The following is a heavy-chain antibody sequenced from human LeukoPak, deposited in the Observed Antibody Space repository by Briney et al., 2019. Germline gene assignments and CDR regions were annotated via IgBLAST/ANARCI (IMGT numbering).Heavy chain of an antibody. V-gene: IGHV1-18*01. CDR1: GYTFTSYG. CDR3: ARVKHYYDSSGSHNWFDP. CDR2: ISAYNGNT. Sequence: ASVKVSCTASGYTFTSYGISWVRQAPGQGLEWMGWISAYNGNTNYAQTLQGRVTITTDTSTSTAYMELRSLRSDDTAVYYCARVKHYYDSSGSHNWFDPWGQGTLVTVSS. J-gene: IGHJ5*02. D-gene: IGHD3-22*01.